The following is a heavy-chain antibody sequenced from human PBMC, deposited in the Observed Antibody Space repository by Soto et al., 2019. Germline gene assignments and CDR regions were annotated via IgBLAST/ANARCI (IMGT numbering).Heavy chain of an antibody. D-gene: IGHD6-6*01. V-gene: IGHV4-61*01. CDR2: IYNNRSF. J-gene: IGHJ4*02. Sequence: SETLSLTCTVSGGPVSSGSFYWSWIRQPPGKALEWIGFIYNNRSFNYNPSLKSRVTMSVDTSKHQFSLKLSSVTAADTAVYYCARVPLDYSNSHYFDFWGQGALVTVS. CDR1: GGPVSSGSFY. CDR3: ARVPLDYSNSHYFDF.